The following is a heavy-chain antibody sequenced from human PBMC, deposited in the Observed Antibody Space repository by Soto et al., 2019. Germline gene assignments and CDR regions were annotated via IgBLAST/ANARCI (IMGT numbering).Heavy chain of an antibody. J-gene: IGHJ6*02. CDR2: IYPGDSDS. CDR3: ARHASSRTSNYDYYAVDV. V-gene: IGHV5-51*01. CDR1: GYSFSTYW. D-gene: IGHD4-4*01. Sequence: GESLKISCKASGYSFSTYWIGWVRQMPGKGLDWMGVIYPGDSDSRYNPSFQGHVTIPADKSISTAYLQWSSLRASDSAIYYCARHASSRTSNYDYYAVDVWGLGTTVTVSS.